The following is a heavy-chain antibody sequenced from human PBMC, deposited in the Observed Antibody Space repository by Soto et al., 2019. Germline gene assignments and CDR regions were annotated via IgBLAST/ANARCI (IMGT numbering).Heavy chain of an antibody. CDR3: AKDTTRYEVYIPDY. V-gene: IGHV3-23*01. J-gene: IGHJ4*02. Sequence: PGGSLRLSCAASGFTFSSYAMNWVRRAPGKGLEWVAAVSDSGGTTYYAGSVKGRFTISRDNSEKTLYLQMNSLRAEDTAVYYCAKDTTRYEVYIPDYWGQGTLVTVSS. CDR1: GFTFSSYA. CDR2: VSDSGGTT. D-gene: IGHD5-12*01.